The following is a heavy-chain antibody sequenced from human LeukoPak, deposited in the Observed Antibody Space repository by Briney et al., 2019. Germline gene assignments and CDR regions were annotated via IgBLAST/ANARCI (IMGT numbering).Heavy chain of an antibody. CDR1: GGDISSSSNY. CDR2: IYYSGST. D-gene: IGHD2-15*01. J-gene: IGHJ4*02. CDR3: ARVYCSGDNCYSFDY. Sequence: SETLSLTCTVSGGDISSSSNYWGWVRQPPGRGLEWIGSIYYSGSTYYNPSLKSRVTISVDTSKNQFSLQLSSVTAADTAVYSCARVYCSGDNCYSFDYWGQGTLVTVSS. V-gene: IGHV4-39*01.